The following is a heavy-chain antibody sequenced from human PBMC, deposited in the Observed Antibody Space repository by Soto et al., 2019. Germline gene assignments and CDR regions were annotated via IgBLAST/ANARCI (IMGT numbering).Heavy chain of an antibody. CDR1: GDSVSSISAA. CDR2: TYYRSKWYN. J-gene: IGHJ4*02. CDR3: ARKSTGTTFDH. Sequence: KQSQTLSLTCAISGDSVSSISAAWNWIRQPPSRGLEWLGRTYYRSKWYNDYAVSVKGRITINPDTSKNQFSLQLNSVTPDDTAVYYCARKSTGTTFDHWGQGTLVTVSS. D-gene: IGHD1-1*01. V-gene: IGHV6-1*01.